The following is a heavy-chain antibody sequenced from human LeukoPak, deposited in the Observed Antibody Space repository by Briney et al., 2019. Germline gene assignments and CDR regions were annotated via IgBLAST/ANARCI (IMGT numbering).Heavy chain of an antibody. J-gene: IGHJ6*02. CDR3: ARDPLRGGNRGYGMDV. V-gene: IGHV4-31*03. Sequence: PSETLSLTCNVSGGSISSGDSYYTWIRQLPGKGLEWIGYIYISGSTYYNPSLKSRVTMSIDTSKNQFQLQLRSVTAADTAVYYCARDPLRGGNRGYGMDVWGQGTTVTVSS. D-gene: IGHD1/OR15-1a*01. CDR2: IYISGST. CDR1: GGSISSGDSY.